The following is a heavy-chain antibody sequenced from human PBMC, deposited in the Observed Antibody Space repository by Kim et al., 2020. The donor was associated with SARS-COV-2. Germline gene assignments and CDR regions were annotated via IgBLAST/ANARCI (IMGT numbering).Heavy chain of an antibody. Sequence: GGSLRLSCAASGFTFSSYWMSWVRQAPGKGLEWVANIKQDGSEKYYVDSVKGRFTISRDYAKNSVYLQMNSLRAEDTAVYYCARWGGVEWFGEYHYGMDVWGQGTTVTVSS. CDR1: GFTFSSYW. D-gene: IGHD3-10*01. V-gene: IGHV3-7*01. CDR2: IKQDGSEK. J-gene: IGHJ6*02. CDR3: ARWGGVEWFGEYHYGMDV.